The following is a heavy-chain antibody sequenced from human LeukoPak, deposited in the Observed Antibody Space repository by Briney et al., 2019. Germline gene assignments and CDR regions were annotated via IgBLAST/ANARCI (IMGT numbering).Heavy chain of an antibody. CDR1: GFTFSSYW. V-gene: IGHV3-7*03. D-gene: IGHD3-10*01. J-gene: IGHJ4*02. CDR2: IKQDGSEK. CDR3: AREVSYYYGSGSYYKSNYFDY. Sequence: GGSLRLSCAASGFTFSSYWMSWVRQAPGKGLEWVANIKQDGSEKYYVDSVKGRFTIFRDNAKNSLYLQMNSLRAEDTAVYYCAREVSYYYGSGSYYKSNYFDYRGQGTLVTVSS.